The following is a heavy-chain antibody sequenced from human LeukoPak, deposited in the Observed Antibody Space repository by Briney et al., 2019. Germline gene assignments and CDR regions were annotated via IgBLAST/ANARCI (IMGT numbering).Heavy chain of an antibody. CDR1: GGSISSSSYY. D-gene: IGHD5-18*01. Sequence: TSETLSLTCTVSGGSISSSSYYWGWIRQPPGKGLEWIGSIYYSGSTYYNPSLKSRVTISVDTSKNQFSLKLSSVTAADTAVYYCARQDGYSYGLNWFDPWGQGTLVTVSS. J-gene: IGHJ5*02. CDR3: ARQDGYSYGLNWFDP. CDR2: IYYSGST. V-gene: IGHV4-39*01.